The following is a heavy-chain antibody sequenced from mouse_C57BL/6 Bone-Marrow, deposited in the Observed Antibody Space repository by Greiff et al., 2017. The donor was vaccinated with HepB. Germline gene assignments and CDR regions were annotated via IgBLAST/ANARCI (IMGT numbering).Heavy chain of an antibody. V-gene: IGHV8-12*01. CDR1: GFSLSTSGMG. D-gene: IGHD2-2*01. J-gene: IGHJ4*01. CDR3: ARRGKYGYDEEGYYAMDY. Sequence: QVTLKVSGPGILQSSQTLSLTCSFSGFSLSTSGMGVSWIRQPSGKGLEWLAHIYWDDDKRYNPSLKSRLTISKDTSRTQVFLKITSVDTADTGTYYCARRGKYGYDEEGYYAMDYWGQGTSVTVSS. CDR2: IYWDDDK.